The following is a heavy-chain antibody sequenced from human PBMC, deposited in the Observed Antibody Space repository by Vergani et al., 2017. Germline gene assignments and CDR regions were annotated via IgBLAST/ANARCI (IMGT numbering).Heavy chain of an antibody. Sequence: QVQLVESGRGVVQRGGSLRLSCATSGFTLSNYDMQWIRQGPGKGLEFVAFIQFDGSNQYYADSVKGRFTLSRDFSKNTLYRQMNSLRTDDTATYYCAKHFRGWGIDYWGQGTQVIVSS. CDR1: GFTLSNYD. CDR3: AKHFRGWGIDY. J-gene: IGHJ4*02. V-gene: IGHV3-30*02. CDR2: IQFDGSNQ. D-gene: IGHD3-16*01.